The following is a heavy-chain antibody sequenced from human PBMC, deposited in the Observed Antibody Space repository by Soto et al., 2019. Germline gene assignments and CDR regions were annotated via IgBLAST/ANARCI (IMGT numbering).Heavy chain of an antibody. CDR1: GGSFSGYY. V-gene: IGHV4-34*01. CDR3: ARGKLSDYVWGSYRYHFDY. D-gene: IGHD3-16*02. Sequence: SETLSLTCAVYGGSFSGYYWSWIRQPPGKGLEWIGEINHSGSTNYNRSLKSRVTISVDTSNNQFSLKLSSVTAADTAVYYCARGKLSDYVWGSYRYHFDYWGQGTVVTVS. J-gene: IGHJ4*02. CDR2: INHSGST.